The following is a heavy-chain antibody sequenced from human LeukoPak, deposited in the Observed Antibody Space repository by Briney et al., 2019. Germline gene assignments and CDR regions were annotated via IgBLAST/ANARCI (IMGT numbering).Heavy chain of an antibody. J-gene: IGHJ4*02. V-gene: IGHV1-2*02. D-gene: IGHD3-10*01. CDR3: AREAHGSGTYYSDY. Sequence: GASVKVSFKASGYTFTGYFIHWVRQAPGQGLEWMGWINPNSGGTYYAQMFQGRVTMTRDTSITTAYMELSRLRSDDRAVYYCAREAHGSGTYYSDYWGQGTLVTVSS. CDR1: GYTFTGYF. CDR2: INPNSGGT.